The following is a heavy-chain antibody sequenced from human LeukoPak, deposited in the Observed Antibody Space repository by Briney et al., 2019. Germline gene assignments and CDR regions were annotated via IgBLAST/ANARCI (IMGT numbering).Heavy chain of an antibody. J-gene: IGHJ4*02. V-gene: IGHV3-9*01. CDR1: GFTFDDYA. Sequence: GGSLRLSCAASGFTFDDYAMHWVRQAPGKGLEWVSGISWNSGSIGYADSVKGRFTISRDNAKNSLYLQMNSLRAEDTAVYYCARAPYGDSLYYFDYWGQGTLVTVSS. CDR2: ISWNSGSI. D-gene: IGHD4-17*01. CDR3: ARAPYGDSLYYFDY.